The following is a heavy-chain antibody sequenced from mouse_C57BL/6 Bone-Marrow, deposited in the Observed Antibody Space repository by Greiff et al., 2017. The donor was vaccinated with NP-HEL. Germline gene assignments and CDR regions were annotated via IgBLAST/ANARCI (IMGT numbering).Heavy chain of an antibody. V-gene: IGHV3-6*01. Sequence: EVQVVESGPGLVKPSQSLSLTCSVTGYSITSGYYWNWIRQFPGNKLEWMGYISYDGSNNYNPSLKNRISITRDTSKNQFFLKLNSVTTEDTATYYCASSSYAMDYWGQGTSVTVSS. CDR1: GYSITSGYY. J-gene: IGHJ4*01. CDR2: ISYDGSN. CDR3: ASSSYAMDY.